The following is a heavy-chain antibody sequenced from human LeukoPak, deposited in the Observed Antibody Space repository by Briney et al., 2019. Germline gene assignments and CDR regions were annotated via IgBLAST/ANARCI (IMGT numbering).Heavy chain of an antibody. Sequence: PSETLSLTCAVYGGSFSGYYWSWLRQPPGKGLEWIGEINHSGSTNYNPSLKSRVTISVDTSRNQFSLKLSSVTAADTAVYYCATGYQWLATGFDYWGQGTLVTVSS. CDR1: GGSFSGYY. CDR2: INHSGST. D-gene: IGHD6-19*01. V-gene: IGHV4-34*01. J-gene: IGHJ4*02. CDR3: ATGYQWLATGFDY.